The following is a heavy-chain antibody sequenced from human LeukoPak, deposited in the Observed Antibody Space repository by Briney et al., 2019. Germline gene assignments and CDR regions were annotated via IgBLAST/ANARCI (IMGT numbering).Heavy chain of an antibody. CDR2: IYYSGST. CDR3: AREALLLAYCGGDCSYFDY. CDR1: GGSISSGGYY. V-gene: IGHV4-31*03. D-gene: IGHD2-21*02. Sequence: SETLSVTCTVSGGSISSGGYYWSWIRQHPGKGLEWIGYIYYSGSTYYNPSLKSRVTISADTSKNQFSLKLSSVTAADTAVYYCAREALLLAYCGGDCSYFDYWGHGSLLTVSS. J-gene: IGHJ4*01.